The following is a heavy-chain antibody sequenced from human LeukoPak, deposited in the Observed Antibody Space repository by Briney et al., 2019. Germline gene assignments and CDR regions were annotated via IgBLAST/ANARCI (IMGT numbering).Heavy chain of an antibody. CDR2: IYHSGST. D-gene: IGHD3-10*01. J-gene: IGHJ4*02. Sequence: SQTLSLTCTVSGGSISSGGYYWSWIRQPPGKGLEWIGYIYHSGSTYYNPSLKSRVTISVDRSKNQFSLKLSSVTAADTAVYYCARGKDDEGDQFDYWGQGTLVTVSS. V-gene: IGHV4-30-2*01. CDR1: GGSISSGGYY. CDR3: ARGKDDEGDQFDY.